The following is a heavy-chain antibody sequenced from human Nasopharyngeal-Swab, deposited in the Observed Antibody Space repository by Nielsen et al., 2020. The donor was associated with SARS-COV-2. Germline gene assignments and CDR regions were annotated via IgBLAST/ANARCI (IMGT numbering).Heavy chain of an antibody. V-gene: IGHV3-48*01. J-gene: IGHJ4*02. CDR2: ISSSSSTI. Sequence: GESLKISCAASGFTFSSYSMNWVRQAPGKGLEWVSYISSSSSTIYYADSVKGRFTISRDNAKNSLYLQMNSLRAEDMAVYYCARGNDFRSGYHPYYYDYWGQGTVVTVSS. CDR3: ARGNDFRSGYHPYYYDY. D-gene: IGHD3-3*01. CDR1: GFTFSSYS.